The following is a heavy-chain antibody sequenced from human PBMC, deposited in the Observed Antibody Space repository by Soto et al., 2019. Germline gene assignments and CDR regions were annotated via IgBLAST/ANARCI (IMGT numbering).Heavy chain of an antibody. V-gene: IGHV4-59*12. J-gene: IGHJ5*02. D-gene: IGHD7-27*01. Sequence: SETLSLTCTVSGGPISSYYWSWIRQPPGKGLEWIGEIHHSGISNYNPSLKSRVTMSVDTSKNQFSLKMTSVTAADTAVYYCAVTGTYNWFDPWGQGTLVS. CDR2: IHHSGIS. CDR1: GGPISSYY. CDR3: AVTGTYNWFDP.